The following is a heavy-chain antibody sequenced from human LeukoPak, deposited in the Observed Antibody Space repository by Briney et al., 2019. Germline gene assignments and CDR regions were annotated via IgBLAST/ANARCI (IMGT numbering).Heavy chain of an antibody. CDR3: AREAYDSSPPP. J-gene: IGHJ5*02. D-gene: IGHD3-22*01. CDR2: INHSGST. V-gene: IGHV4-34*01. Sequence: SETLSLTCAVYGGSFSGYYWSWIRQPPGKGLEWIGEINHSGSTNYNPSLKSRVTISVDTSKNQFSLKLSSVTAADTAVYYCAREAYDSSPPPWGQGTLVTVSS. CDR1: GGSFSGYY.